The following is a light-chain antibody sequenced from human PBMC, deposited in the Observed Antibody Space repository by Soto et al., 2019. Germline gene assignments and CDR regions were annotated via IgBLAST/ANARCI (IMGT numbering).Light chain of an antibody. Sequence: DIQMTQSPSSLSASVGDRVTITCRASQGISNYLAWYQQKPGKVPKLLINAASTLQSGVPSRFSGGRSGTDFTLTISSLQPEDVATYYCQKYDSAPYTFGQGNKLEIK. J-gene: IGKJ2*01. CDR1: QGISNY. CDR2: AAS. V-gene: IGKV1-27*01. CDR3: QKYDSAPYT.